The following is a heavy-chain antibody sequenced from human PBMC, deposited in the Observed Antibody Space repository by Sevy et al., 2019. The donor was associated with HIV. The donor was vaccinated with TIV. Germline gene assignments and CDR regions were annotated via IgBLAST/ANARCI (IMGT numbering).Heavy chain of an antibody. D-gene: IGHD3-9*01. CDR1: GFSLSTSGVG. J-gene: IGHJ5*02. Sequence: SGPTLVKPTQTLTLTCTFSGFSLSTSGVGVGWIRQPPGKALEWLALIYWDDDKRYSPSLKSRLTITKDTSKNQVVLXMTTMDPVDTATYYCVHRPENYDILTGYLPNWFDPWGQGTLVTVSS. CDR3: VHRPENYDILTGYLPNWFDP. V-gene: IGHV2-5*02. CDR2: IYWDDDK.